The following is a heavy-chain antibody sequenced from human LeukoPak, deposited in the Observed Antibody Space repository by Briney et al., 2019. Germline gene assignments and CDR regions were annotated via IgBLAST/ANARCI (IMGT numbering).Heavy chain of an antibody. CDR2: INHSGST. D-gene: IGHD6-19*01. J-gene: IGHJ4*02. Sequence: SETLSLTCAVYGGSFSGYYWSWIRQPPGKGLEWIGEINHSGSTNYNPSLKSRVTISVDTSKNQFSLKLSSVTAADTAVYYCARGQDSSGWFGPLNYWGQGTLVTVSS. CDR3: ARGQDSSGWFGPLNY. CDR1: GGSFSGYY. V-gene: IGHV4-34*01.